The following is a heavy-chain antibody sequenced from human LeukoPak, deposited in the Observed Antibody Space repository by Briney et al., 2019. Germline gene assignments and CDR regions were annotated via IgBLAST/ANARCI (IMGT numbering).Heavy chain of an antibody. CDR1: GDTISPYY. D-gene: IGHD2-2*01. Sequence: SETLSLTCTVSGDTISPYYWSWIRQPPGKELEWIGYISYSGSTRYNPSLKSRVSMSVDTSKNQFSLRLTSVTAADTAVYYCARGTVVPAAIGDWGQGTLVTVSS. CDR2: ISYSGST. J-gene: IGHJ4*02. CDR3: ARGTVVPAAIGD. V-gene: IGHV4-59*01.